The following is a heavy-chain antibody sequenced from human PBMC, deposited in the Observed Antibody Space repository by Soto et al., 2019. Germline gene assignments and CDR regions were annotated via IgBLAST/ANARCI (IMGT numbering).Heavy chain of an antibody. CDR1: GCSMTCGDQY. J-gene: IGHJ6*02. CDR3: ARELPQRQGRNMDV. D-gene: IGHD1-1*01. CDR2: INHRGSL. V-gene: IGHV4-31*03. Sequence: SETLSLTCTVTGCSMTCGDQYWTWIRHRPGEGLEWFGYINHRGSLYYNASLKSRVSMSVDTSKNQFSLNLSSVPAADTAVYYCARELPQRQGRNMDVWGQGTTVTVSS.